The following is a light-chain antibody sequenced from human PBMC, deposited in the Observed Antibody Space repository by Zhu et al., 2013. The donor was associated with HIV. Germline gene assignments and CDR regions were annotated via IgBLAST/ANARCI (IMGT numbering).Light chain of an antibody. V-gene: IGLV1-40*01. Sequence: QSVLTQPPSVSGAPGQRVTISCTGSSSNIGAGYVVHWYQQLPGTAPKLLIYGDNNRASGVPDRFSGSKSGTSASLAITGLQAEDEADYYCQSYGSYLSGSWVFGGGTKLTVL. J-gene: IGLJ3*02. CDR3: QSYGSYLSGSWV. CDR2: GDN. CDR1: SSNIGAGYV.